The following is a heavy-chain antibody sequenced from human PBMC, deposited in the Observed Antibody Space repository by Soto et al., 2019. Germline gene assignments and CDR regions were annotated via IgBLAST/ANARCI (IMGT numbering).Heavy chain of an antibody. D-gene: IGHD2-15*01. CDR2: IYYSGST. CDR1: GGSISSSSYY. Sequence: SETLSLTCTVSGGSISSSSYYWGWIRQSPGKGPEWIGSIYYSGSTYYNPSLKSRVTISVDTSKNQFSLKLSSVTAADTAVYYCARHTPAISISDHWGQGTLVTVSS. V-gene: IGHV4-39*01. CDR3: ARHTPAISISDH. J-gene: IGHJ4*02.